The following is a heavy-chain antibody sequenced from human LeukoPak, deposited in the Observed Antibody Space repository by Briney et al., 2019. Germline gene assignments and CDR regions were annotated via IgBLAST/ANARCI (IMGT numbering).Heavy chain of an antibody. V-gene: IGHV1-18*01. Sequence: ASVKVSCKASGYTFTSYGISWVRQAPGQGLEWMGWISAYNGNTNYAQKLQGRVTMTTDTSTSTAYMELRSLRAEDTAVYYCAKDSYYYDSSGYYGSGLAEYFQHWGQGTLVTVSS. D-gene: IGHD3-22*01. CDR2: ISAYNGNT. J-gene: IGHJ1*01. CDR3: AKDSYYYDSSGYYGSGLAEYFQH. CDR1: GYTFTSYG.